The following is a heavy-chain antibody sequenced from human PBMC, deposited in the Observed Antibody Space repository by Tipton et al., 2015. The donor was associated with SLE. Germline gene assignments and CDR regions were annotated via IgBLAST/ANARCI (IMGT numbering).Heavy chain of an antibody. J-gene: IGHJ6*02. D-gene: IGHD2-8*02. CDR1: GVSITSYTYS. Sequence: TLSLTCIVSGVSITSYTYSWSWIRQSAGKGLEWLGRMYITGSAIYNPSLKSRVTISVDTSKNQFSLKLSSVTAADTAVYYCARGTESLPESSGMDVWGQGTTVTVSS. CDR3: ARGTESLPESSGMDV. CDR2: MYITGSA. V-gene: IGHV4-61*02.